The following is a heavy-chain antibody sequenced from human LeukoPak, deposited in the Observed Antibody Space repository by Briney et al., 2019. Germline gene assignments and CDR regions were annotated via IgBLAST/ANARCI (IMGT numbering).Heavy chain of an antibody. Sequence: GGSLRLSCAASGFNFSSYAMSWVRQAPGKGPEWVSYIDARSGITYYADSVQGRFTISRDDARESVFLQMDGLRGDDTAVYYCARTYDFGRGPPGDAFDNWGPGTWVIVSA. J-gene: IGHJ3*02. D-gene: IGHD3-3*01. CDR1: GFNFSSYA. V-gene: IGHV3-48*01. CDR2: IDARSGIT. CDR3: ARTYDFGRGPPGDAFDN.